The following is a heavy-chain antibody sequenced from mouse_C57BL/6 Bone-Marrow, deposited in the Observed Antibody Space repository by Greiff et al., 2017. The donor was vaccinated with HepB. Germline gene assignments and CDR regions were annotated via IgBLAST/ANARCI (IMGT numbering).Heavy chain of an antibody. CDR2: IDPSDSYT. D-gene: IGHD2-2*01. Sequence: QVQLQQPGAELVRPGTSVKLSCKASGYTFTSYWMHWVKQRPGQGLEWIGVIDPSDSYTNYNQKFKGKATLTVDTSSSTAYMQLSSLTSEDSAVYYCARRRSTMVTRDYAMDYWGQGTSVTVSS. CDR1: GYTFTSYW. J-gene: IGHJ4*01. CDR3: ARRRSTMVTRDYAMDY. V-gene: IGHV1-59*01.